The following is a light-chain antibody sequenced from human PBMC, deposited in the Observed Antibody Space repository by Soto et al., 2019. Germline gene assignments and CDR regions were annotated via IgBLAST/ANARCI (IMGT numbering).Light chain of an antibody. V-gene: IGKV4-1*01. CDR3: QQHYSTSWT. CDR1: RSVLYSSNNKNY. CDR2: WAS. J-gene: IGKJ1*01. Sequence: DIVMTQSPDSLAVSLGERATINCKSSRSVLYSSNNKNYLAWYQQTPGQPPKLLIYWASTRESGVPDRFSGTGSGTDFTLTISSLQAEDVAVYYCQQHYSTSWTFGQGTKVEIK.